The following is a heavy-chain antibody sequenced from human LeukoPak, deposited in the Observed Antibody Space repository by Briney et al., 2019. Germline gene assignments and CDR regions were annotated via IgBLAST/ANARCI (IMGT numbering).Heavy chain of an antibody. Sequence: GGSLRLSCAASGFTFSDYYMSWIRQAPGKGLEWVSYISSSGSTIYYADSVKGRFTISRDNAKNSLYLQMNSLKAEDTAVYYCARITDTATVAYWGQGTLVTVSS. CDR2: ISSSGSTI. CDR3: ARITDTATVAY. CDR1: GFTFSDYY. D-gene: IGHD5-18*01. V-gene: IGHV3-11*01. J-gene: IGHJ4*02.